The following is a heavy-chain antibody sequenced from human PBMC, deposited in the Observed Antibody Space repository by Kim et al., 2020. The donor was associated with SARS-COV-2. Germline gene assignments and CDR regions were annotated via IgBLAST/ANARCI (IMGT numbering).Heavy chain of an antibody. CDR1: GFTFGDYA. Sequence: GGSLRLSCTASGFTFGDYAMSWVRQAPGKGLEWVGFIRSKAYGGTTEYAASVKGRFTISRDDSKSIAYLQMNSLKTEDTAVYYCTREGHRGLLWFGEFPYYYGMDVWGQGTTVTVSS. CDR3: TREGHRGLLWFGEFPYYYGMDV. D-gene: IGHD3-10*01. CDR2: IRSKAYGGTT. J-gene: IGHJ6*02. V-gene: IGHV3-49*04.